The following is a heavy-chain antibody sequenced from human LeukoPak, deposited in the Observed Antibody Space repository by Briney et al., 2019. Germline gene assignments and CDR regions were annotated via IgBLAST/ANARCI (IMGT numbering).Heavy chain of an antibody. Sequence: GASLRLSCAASGFTFSNYAMGWVRQTPGKGLECISLITSDGSATYYVDSVKGRFTISRDNSDNTMYLQMSSLRADDTAVYYCAKAPIQYCSGASCYPFDYWGQGTLVTASS. CDR3: AKAPIQYCSGASCYPFDY. CDR2: ITSDGSAT. D-gene: IGHD2-15*01. CDR1: GFTFSNYA. J-gene: IGHJ4*02. V-gene: IGHV3-23*01.